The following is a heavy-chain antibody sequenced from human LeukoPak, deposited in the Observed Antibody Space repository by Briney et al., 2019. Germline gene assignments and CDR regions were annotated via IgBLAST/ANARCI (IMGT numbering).Heavy chain of an antibody. D-gene: IGHD3-10*01. CDR2: ISSSGSTI. CDR1: GFTFSDYY. J-gene: IGHJ5*01. CDR3: ARDHERFLPSPGWFDS. V-gene: IGHV3-11*01. Sequence: GGSLRLSCAASGFTFSDYYMSWIRQAPGKGLEWVSYISSSGSTIYYADSVKGRFTISRDNAKNSLYLQMNSLRAEDTAVYYCARDHERFLPSPGWFDSWGQGTLVTVSS.